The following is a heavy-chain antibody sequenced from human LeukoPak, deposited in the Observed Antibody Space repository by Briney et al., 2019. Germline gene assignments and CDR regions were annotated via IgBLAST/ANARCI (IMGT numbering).Heavy chain of an antibody. J-gene: IGHJ5*02. Sequence: EASVKVSCKASGGTFSSYAISWVRQAPGQGLEWMGGIIPIFGTANYAQKFQGRVTITADESTSTAYMELSSLRSEDTAVYYCARGLDCSGGSCYRSPSGYNWFDPWGQGTLVTVSS. CDR2: IIPIFGTA. CDR3: ARGLDCSGGSCYRSPSGYNWFDP. D-gene: IGHD2-15*01. CDR1: GGTFSSYA. V-gene: IGHV1-69*13.